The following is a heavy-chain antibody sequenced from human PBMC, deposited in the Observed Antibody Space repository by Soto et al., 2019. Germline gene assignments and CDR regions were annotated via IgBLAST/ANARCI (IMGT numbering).Heavy chain of an antibody. J-gene: IGHJ4*02. CDR1: GGSFSGYY. D-gene: IGHD3-10*01. V-gene: IGHV4-34*01. Sequence: QVQLQQWGAGLLKPSETLSLTCAVYGGSFSGYYWSWIRQPPGKGLEWIGEINHSGSTNYNPSLKSRVTISVDTSKNHFSLKLISVTAADTAVYYCARARATMVRGVIIVWGQGTLVTVSS. CDR3: ARARATMVRGVIIV. CDR2: INHSGST.